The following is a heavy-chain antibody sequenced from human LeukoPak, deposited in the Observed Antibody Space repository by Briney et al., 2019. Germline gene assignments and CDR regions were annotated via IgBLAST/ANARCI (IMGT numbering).Heavy chain of an antibody. CDR2: IYTSGNT. CDR3: ARVLVGANYYYYYMDV. D-gene: IGHD1-26*01. CDR1: GGSISSYY. J-gene: IGHJ6*03. V-gene: IGHV4-4*07. Sequence: PSETLSLTCTVSGGSISSYYWSWIRQPAGKGLEWIGRIYTSGNTNYNPSLKGRVTISVDKSKNQFSLKLSSVTAADTAVYYCARVLVGANYYYYYMDVWGKGTTVTVSS.